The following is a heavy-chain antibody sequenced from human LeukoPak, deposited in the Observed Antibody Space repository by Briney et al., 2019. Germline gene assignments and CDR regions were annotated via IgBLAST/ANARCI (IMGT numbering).Heavy chain of an antibody. CDR1: GGTFSSYA. D-gene: IGHD1-26*01. CDR2: IIPIFGIA. Sequence: SVKVSCKASGGTFSSYAISWVRQAPGQGLEWMGGIIPIFGIANYAQKFQGRVTITADESTSTAYMELSSLRSEDTAVYYCARVGRDHDAFDIWGQGTMVTVSS. CDR3: ARVGRDHDAFDI. V-gene: IGHV1-69*01. J-gene: IGHJ3*02.